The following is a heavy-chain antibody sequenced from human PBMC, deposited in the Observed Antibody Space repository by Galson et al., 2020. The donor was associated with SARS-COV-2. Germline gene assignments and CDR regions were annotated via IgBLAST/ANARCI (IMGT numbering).Heavy chain of an antibody. CDR1: GFTFENHA. J-gene: IGHJ4*02. D-gene: IGHD6-19*01. CDR2: ICYDGSNK. Sequence: GGSLRLSCAASGFTFENHAMHWVRQAPGKGLEWVAPICYDGSNKYYLDSVKGRFTISRDNSENTVSLQMDNLRAEDTAVYFCARDGQLSSGWGFDYWGQGTLVTVSS. V-gene: IGHV3-33*01. CDR3: ARDGQLSSGWGFDY.